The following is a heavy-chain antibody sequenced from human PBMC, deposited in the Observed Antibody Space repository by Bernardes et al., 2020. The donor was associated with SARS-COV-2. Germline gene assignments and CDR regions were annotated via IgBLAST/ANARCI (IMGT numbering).Heavy chain of an antibody. J-gene: IGHJ4*02. V-gene: IGHV3-23*01. CDR1: GFTFSLYA. CDR2: IGGIDSNT. CDR3: AKDRQTSQ. Sequence: GGSLRLSCAASGFTFSLYAMSWVRQAPGKWLEWVSTIGGIDSNTYHADSVKGRFTISRDNSKNILYLQMNSLRAEDTAVYYCAKDRQTSQWGQGTLVPVSS.